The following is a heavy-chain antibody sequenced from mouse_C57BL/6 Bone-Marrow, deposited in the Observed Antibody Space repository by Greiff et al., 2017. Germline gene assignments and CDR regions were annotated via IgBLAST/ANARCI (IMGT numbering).Heavy chain of an antibody. V-gene: IGHV1-64*01. CDR2: IHPNSGST. D-gene: IGHD4-1*02. CDR3: ASSTGTPYWYFDV. J-gene: IGHJ1*03. Sequence: QVQLQQPGAELVKPGASVKLSCKASGYTFTCYWMHRVKQRPGQGLEWIGMIHPNSGSTNYNEKFKSKATLTVDKSSSTAYMQLSSLTSEDSAVYYCASSTGTPYWYFDVWGTGTTVTVSS. CDR1: GYTFTCYW.